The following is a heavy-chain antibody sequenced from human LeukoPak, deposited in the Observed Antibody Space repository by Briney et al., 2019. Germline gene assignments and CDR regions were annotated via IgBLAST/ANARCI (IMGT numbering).Heavy chain of an antibody. CDR3: AKDGGTGYYYGTDV. D-gene: IGHD1/OR15-1a*01. CDR2: ISYDGSNK. CDR1: GFTFSSYG. V-gene: IGHV3-30*18. J-gene: IGHJ6*02. Sequence: GGSLRLSCAASGFTFSSYGMHWVRQAPGKGLEWVAVISYDGSNKYYADSVKGRFTISRDNSKNTLYLQMNSLRAEDTAVYYCAKDGGTGYYYGTDVWGQGTTVTVSS.